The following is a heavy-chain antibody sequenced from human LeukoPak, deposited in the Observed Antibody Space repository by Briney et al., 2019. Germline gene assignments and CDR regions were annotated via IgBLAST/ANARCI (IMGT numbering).Heavy chain of an antibody. V-gene: IGHV3-7*01. D-gene: IGHD3-9*01. CDR2: IKQDGREK. J-gene: IGHJ4*02. CDR3: ARVEDYDILTGFDY. CDR1: GFTFNTYS. Sequence: GGSLRLSCEASGFTFNTYSMNWARQAPGKGLEWVVNIKQDGREKYYMDSVKGRFTISRDNAKNSLYLQMNSLRAEDTAVYYCARVEDYDILTGFDYWGQGTLVTVSS.